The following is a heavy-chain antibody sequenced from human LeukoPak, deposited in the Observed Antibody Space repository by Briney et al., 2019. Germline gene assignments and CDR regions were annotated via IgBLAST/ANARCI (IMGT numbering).Heavy chain of an antibody. CDR1: GFTFSNAW. CDR2: IKTKTDGGTT. V-gene: IGHV3-15*01. D-gene: IGHD3-22*01. Sequence: GGSLRLSCAASGFTFSNAWVSWVRQAPGKGLEWVGRIKTKTDGGTTDYAAPVKGRFTISRDDSENTLYLQMNSLKTEDTAVYYCTTDRYYDSSGYYFVDYWGQGTLVTVSS. CDR3: TTDRYYDSSGYYFVDY. J-gene: IGHJ4*02.